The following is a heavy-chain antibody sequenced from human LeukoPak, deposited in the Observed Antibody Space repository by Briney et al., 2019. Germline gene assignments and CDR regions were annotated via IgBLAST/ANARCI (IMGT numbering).Heavy chain of an antibody. CDR2: IKQDGSEK. CDR1: GFTFSSYW. J-gene: IGHJ4*02. CDR3: ARDRGPRLLWFGESTDY. Sequence: GGSLRLSCAASGFTFSSYWMSWVRQAPGKGLEWVANIKQDGSEKYYVDSVKGRFTISRDNAKNSLYLQMNSLRAEDTAVYYCARDRGPRLLWFGESTDYWGQGTLVTVSS. V-gene: IGHV3-7*01. D-gene: IGHD3-10*01.